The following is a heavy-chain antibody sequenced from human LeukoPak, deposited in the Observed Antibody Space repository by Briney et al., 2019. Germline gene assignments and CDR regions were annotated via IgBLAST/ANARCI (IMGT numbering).Heavy chain of an antibody. CDR1: GFTFSSYA. CDR2: ISGSGGST. V-gene: IGHV3-23*01. J-gene: IGHJ4*02. D-gene: IGHD5-18*01. Sequence: GGSLRLSCAASGFTFSSYAMSWVRQAPGKGLEWVSAISGSGGSTYYAGSVKGRFTISRDNSKNTLYLQMNSLRAEDTAVYYCAKKNGGYGYFFDYWGQGTLVTVSS. CDR3: AKKNGGYGYFFDY.